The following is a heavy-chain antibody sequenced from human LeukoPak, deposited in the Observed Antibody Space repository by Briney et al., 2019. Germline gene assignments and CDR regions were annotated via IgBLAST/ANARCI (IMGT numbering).Heavy chain of an antibody. J-gene: IGHJ6*03. CDR2: IYPDDSDT. Sequence: KSGESLKISCKGSGYSFSSYWIGWVRQMPGKGLEWMGIIYPDDSDTRYSPSFQGQVTISADKSISTAYLQWSSLKASDTAMYYCARLAYCSNDVCYSNYYYSMDVWGKGTTVTVSS. CDR3: ARLAYCSNDVCYSNYYYSMDV. CDR1: GYSFSSYW. V-gene: IGHV5-51*01. D-gene: IGHD2-8*01.